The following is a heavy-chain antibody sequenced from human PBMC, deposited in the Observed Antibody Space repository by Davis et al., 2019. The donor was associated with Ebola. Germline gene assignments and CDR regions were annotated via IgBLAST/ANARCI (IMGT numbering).Heavy chain of an antibody. Sequence: GESLKISCAASGFTFSSYTMNWVRQAPGKGLVWVSRINSDGSSTSYADSVKGRFTISRDNAKNTLYLQMNSLRAEDTAVYYCARDRGFFWFDPWGQGTLVTVSS. CDR1: GFTFSSYT. J-gene: IGHJ5*02. V-gene: IGHV3-74*01. D-gene: IGHD1-26*01. CDR3: ARDRGFFWFDP. CDR2: INSDGSST.